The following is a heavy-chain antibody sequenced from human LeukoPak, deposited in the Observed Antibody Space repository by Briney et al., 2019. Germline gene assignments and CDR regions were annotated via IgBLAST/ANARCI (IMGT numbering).Heavy chain of an antibody. CDR3: ARGDGYNFFDY. Sequence: GGALRLSCAGSGFSVTNSYMSWDRQAPGKGLGWDSVFYVGGATYYADSVKGRFTMSRDNSENTLYLQMKSLRAEDTAVYYCARGDGYNFFDYWGQGTLVTVSS. D-gene: IGHD5-24*01. CDR1: GFSVTNSY. J-gene: IGHJ4*02. CDR2: FYVGGAT. V-gene: IGHV3-53*01.